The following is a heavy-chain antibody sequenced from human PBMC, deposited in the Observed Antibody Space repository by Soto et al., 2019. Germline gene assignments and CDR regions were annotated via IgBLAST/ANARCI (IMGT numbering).Heavy chain of an antibody. J-gene: IGHJ4*02. CDR1: GYTFTSYA. CDR2: ISAYNGYT. V-gene: IGHV1-18*01. CDR3: ARNAPPEDY. Sequence: QVQLVQSGAAVKKPGASVKVSCKASGYTFTSYAISWVRQSPGQGLEWMGWISAYNGYTNSAQKRQGRVTMTTDTSTSTAYRELRSRRSDDTAVSYCARNAPPEDYWGQGNLVTVSS.